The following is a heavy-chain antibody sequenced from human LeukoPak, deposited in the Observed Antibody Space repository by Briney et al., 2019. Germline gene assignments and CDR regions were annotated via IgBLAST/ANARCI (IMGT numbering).Heavy chain of an antibody. J-gene: IGHJ4*02. CDR3: ARTSGDNDGNALYFDY. V-gene: IGHV5-51*01. CDR1: GYSFTSYW. CDR2: ILPADSDT. D-gene: IGHD4-23*01. Sequence: GESLKISCKGSGYSFTSYWIGWVRQMPGKGLEWMGFILPADSDTGYSPSLQGQVTFSADKSITTAYLQWSSLKASDTAMYYCARTSGDNDGNALYFDYWGQGTLVTVSS.